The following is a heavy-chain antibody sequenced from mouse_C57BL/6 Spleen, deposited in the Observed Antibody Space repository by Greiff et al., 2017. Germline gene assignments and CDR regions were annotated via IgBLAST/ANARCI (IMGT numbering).Heavy chain of an antibody. V-gene: IGHV1-64*01. CDR1: GYTFTSYW. Sequence: QVQLQQPGAELVKPGASVKLSCKASGYTFTSYWMHWVKQRPGQGLEWIGMIHPNSGSTNYNEKFKSKATLTVAKSSSTAYMQLSSLTSEDSAVYYCAREGGNYVDYAMDYWGQGPSVTVSS. CDR3: AREGGNYVDYAMDY. CDR2: IHPNSGST. D-gene: IGHD2-1*01. J-gene: IGHJ4*01.